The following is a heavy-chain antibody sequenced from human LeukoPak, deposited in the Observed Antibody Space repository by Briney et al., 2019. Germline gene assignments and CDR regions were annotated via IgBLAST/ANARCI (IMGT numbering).Heavy chain of an antibody. J-gene: IGHJ4*02. CDR3: ATSALITVAGTFDY. CDR1: GGTFSSYA. CDR2: IIPIFGTA. Sequence: SVKVSCKASGGTFSSYAISWVRQAPGQGLEWMGRIIPIFGTANYAQKFQGRVTITTDESTSTAYMELSSLRSEDTAVYYCATSALITVAGTFDYWGQGTLVTVSS. V-gene: IGHV1-69*05. D-gene: IGHD6-19*01.